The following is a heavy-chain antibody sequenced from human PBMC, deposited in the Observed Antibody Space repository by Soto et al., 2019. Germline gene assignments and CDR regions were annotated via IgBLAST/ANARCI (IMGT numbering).Heavy chain of an antibody. Sequence: EVQMVASGGDLVQPGSSLRLSCLASGFTFTVYAFHWVRQAPGKGLEFVAAISSDGTKTYYADSVKGRFTISRDTSKNTLFLHTNRLRAEDTALYYCVNILMQHDFEGGWGQGTLVTVSS. J-gene: IGHJ4*02. V-gene: IGHV3-64D*08. D-gene: IGHD3-3*01. CDR1: GFTFTVYA. CDR2: ISSDGTKT. CDR3: VNILMQHDFEGG.